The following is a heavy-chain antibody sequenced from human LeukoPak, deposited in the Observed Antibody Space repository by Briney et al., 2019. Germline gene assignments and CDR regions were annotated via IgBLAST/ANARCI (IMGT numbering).Heavy chain of an antibody. CDR1: GYTFTSYA. J-gene: IGHJ4*02. D-gene: IGHD6-19*01. CDR2: SNAGNGNT. CDR3: ARTSYSSGHAFDY. Sequence: GASVKVSCKASGYTFTSYAMHWVRQAPGQRLEWMGWSNAGNGNTEYSQEFQGRVTITRDTSASTAYMELSSLRSEDMAVYYCARTSYSSGHAFDYWGQGTLVTVSS. V-gene: IGHV1-3*02.